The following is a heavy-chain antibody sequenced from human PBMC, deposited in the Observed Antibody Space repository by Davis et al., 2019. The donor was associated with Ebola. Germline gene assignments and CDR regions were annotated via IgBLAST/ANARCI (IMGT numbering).Heavy chain of an antibody. CDR1: GFTFSNAW. CDR3: TTWERILRYFDWSGMDV. CDR2: IKSKTDGGTT. D-gene: IGHD3-9*01. V-gene: IGHV3-15*01. J-gene: IGHJ6*02. Sequence: PGGSLRLSCAASGFTFSNAWMSWVRQAPGKGLEWVGRIKSKTDGGTTDYAAPVKGRFTISRDDSKNTLYLQMNSLKTEDTAVYYCTTWERILRYFDWSGMDVWGQGTTVTVSS.